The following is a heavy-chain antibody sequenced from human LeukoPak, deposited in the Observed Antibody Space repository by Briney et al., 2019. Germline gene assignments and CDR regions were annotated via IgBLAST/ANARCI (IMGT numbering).Heavy chain of an antibody. Sequence: GGSLRLSCATSGFRFTAYYMNWVRQAPGKGLEYISYISGTGSDIIYADSVKGRFTTPRDNAKNSLYLQMNSLRVEDTGVYLRAARVLEYWGQGTPVIVSS. CDR2: ISGTGSDI. V-gene: IGHV3-11*01. J-gene: IGHJ4*02. CDR3: AARVLEY. CDR1: GFRFTAYY. D-gene: IGHD1-1*01.